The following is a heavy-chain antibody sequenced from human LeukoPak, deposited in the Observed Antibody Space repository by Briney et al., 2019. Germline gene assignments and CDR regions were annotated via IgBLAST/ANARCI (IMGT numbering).Heavy chain of an antibody. CDR2: ISGSGGST. Sequence: HPGGSLRLSCAASGFTFSSYAMSWVRQAPGKGLEWVSAISGSGGSTYYADSVKGRFTISRDNSKNTLYLQMNSLRAEDTAVYYCAKGVFGYYDFWSGGGYFDYWGQGTLVTVSS. J-gene: IGHJ4*02. CDR3: AKGVFGYYDFWSGGGYFDY. CDR1: GFTFSSYA. D-gene: IGHD3-3*01. V-gene: IGHV3-23*01.